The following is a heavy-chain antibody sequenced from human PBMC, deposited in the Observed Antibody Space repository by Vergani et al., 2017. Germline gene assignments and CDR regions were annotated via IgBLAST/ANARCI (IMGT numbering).Heavy chain of an antibody. CDR3: ARMGGYDEGDAFRIGYFDS. D-gene: IGHD3-22*01. V-gene: IGHV4-31*03. Sequence: QVQLQESGPGLVKPSQTLSLTCSVSGDSISSGVYYWNWIRQHPGKGLEWIGYNYSTGSTHHNPSLRRRINMSVDTSKKQFSLKLNSVTAADTAMYYCARMGGYDEGDAFRIGYFDSWGPGILVTVSS. CDR1: GDSISSGVYY. CDR2: NYSTGST. J-gene: IGHJ4*02.